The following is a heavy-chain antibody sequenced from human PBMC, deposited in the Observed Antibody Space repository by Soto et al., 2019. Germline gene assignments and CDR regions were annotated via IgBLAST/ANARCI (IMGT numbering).Heavy chain of an antibody. Sequence: QITLKESGPTLVKPTQTLTLTCTFSGFSLSTSGVDVGWIRQPPGKALEWLALIYWDDDKRYSPSLKSRLTIPKDTSKNQVVLTRTNMDPLDTATYYCAQRRPYSTSPEYFLDYWGQGTLVTVSS. CDR3: AQRRPYSTSPEYFLDY. D-gene: IGHD6-6*01. CDR2: IYWDDDK. V-gene: IGHV2-5*02. J-gene: IGHJ4*02. CDR1: GFSLSTSGVD.